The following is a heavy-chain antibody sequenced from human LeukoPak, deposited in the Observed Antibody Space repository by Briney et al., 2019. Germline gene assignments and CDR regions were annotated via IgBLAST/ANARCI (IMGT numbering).Heavy chain of an antibody. CDR2: IYSGGST. D-gene: IGHD2-21*02. J-gene: IGHJ1*01. Sequence: GGSLRLSCAASGFTVSSNYMSWVRQAPGKGLEWVSVIYSGGSTYYADSVKGRFTISRDNSKNTLYLQMNSLRAEDTAVYYCAVCGGDCYGYFQHWGQGTLVTVSS. CDR1: GFTVSSNY. V-gene: IGHV3-66*01. CDR3: AVCGGDCYGYFQH.